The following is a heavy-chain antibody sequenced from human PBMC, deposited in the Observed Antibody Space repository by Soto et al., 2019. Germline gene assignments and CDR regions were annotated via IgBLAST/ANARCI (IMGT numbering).Heavy chain of an antibody. Sequence: PSETLSLTCTVSGGSISNNNYFWSWIRQHPGKGLEWIGYIHYRGSAYYNPSLSGRVTILVGTTKNQFSMKLSSVTAADTAMYYFAREVNVPADADAFDIWGQGTMVTVSS. CDR2: IHYRGSA. V-gene: IGHV4-31*03. J-gene: IGHJ3*02. CDR3: AREVNVPADADAFDI. CDR1: GGSISNNNYF. D-gene: IGHD2-2*01.